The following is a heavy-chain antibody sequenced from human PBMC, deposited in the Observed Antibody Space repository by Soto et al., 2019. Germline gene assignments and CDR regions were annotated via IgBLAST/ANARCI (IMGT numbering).Heavy chain of an antibody. V-gene: IGHV3-9*01. Sequence: EVQLLESEGGLVQPGRSLRLSCAASGFTFDDYAMHWVRQAPGKGLEWVSGISWNSGSIGYADSVKGRFTISRDNAKNSLYLQMNSLRAEDTALYYCAKTVVSEGAFDIWGQGTMVTVSS. CDR1: GFTFDDYA. CDR2: ISWNSGSI. CDR3: AKTVVSEGAFDI. J-gene: IGHJ3*02.